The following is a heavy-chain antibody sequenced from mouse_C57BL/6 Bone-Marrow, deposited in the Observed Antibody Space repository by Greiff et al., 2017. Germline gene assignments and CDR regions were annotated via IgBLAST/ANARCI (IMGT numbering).Heavy chain of an antibody. CDR1: GFTFSDYY. Sequence: EVNVVESGGGLVQPGGSLKLSCAASGFTFSDYYMYWVRQTPEKRLEWVAYISNAGGSTYYPDTVKGRFTFSRDNAKNTLYRRMRCLKSEDTDMYCCARHYYGNSVDYWGQGTTLTVSS. V-gene: IGHV5-12*01. D-gene: IGHD1-1*01. CDR3: ARHYYGNSVDY. J-gene: IGHJ2*01. CDR2: ISNAGGST.